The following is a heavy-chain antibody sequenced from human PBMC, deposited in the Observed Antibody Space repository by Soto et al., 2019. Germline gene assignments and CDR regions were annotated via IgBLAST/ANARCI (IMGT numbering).Heavy chain of an antibody. V-gene: IGHV4-39*01. CDR3: ARLVRQVEYSSAWPPV. D-gene: IGHD6-19*01. CDR2: IYYSGST. CDR1: GDSISSSSYY. J-gene: IGHJ4*02. Sequence: QLQLQESGPGLVKPSETLSLTCTVSGDSISSSSYYWGWIRQPPGKGLECIGNIYYSGSTSYNPSLKSRVTISVDTSKNQFSLKLSSVTAADTAVYYCARLVRQVEYSSAWPPVWGQGTLVTVSS.